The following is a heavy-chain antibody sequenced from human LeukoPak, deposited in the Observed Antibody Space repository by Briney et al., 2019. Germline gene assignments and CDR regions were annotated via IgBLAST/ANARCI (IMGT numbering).Heavy chain of an antibody. D-gene: IGHD3-22*01. CDR2: ISGSGGSA. J-gene: IGHJ4*02. CDR3: AKRPQNYYDSSV. Sequence: PGGSLRLSCAASGFTFSSYAMSWVRQAPGKGLEWVSAISGSGGSAYYADSVKGRFTISRDNSKNTLYLQMNSLRAEDTAVYYCAKRPQNYYDSSVWGQGTLVTVSS. CDR1: GFTFSSYA. V-gene: IGHV3-23*01.